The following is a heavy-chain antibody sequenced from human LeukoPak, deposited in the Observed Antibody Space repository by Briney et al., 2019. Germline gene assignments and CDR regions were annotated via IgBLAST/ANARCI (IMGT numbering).Heavy chain of an antibody. CDR1: GYTSTGYY. V-gene: IGHV1-2*02. CDR3: ARDLSGSYYRFDY. D-gene: IGHD1-26*01. J-gene: IGHJ4*02. CDR2: INPNSGGT. Sequence: ASVKVSCKASGYTSTGYYMHWVRQAPGQGLEWMGWINPNSGGTNYAQRFQGRVTMTRDTSISTAYMELSGLRSDDTAVYYCARDLSGSYYRFDYWGQGTLVTVSS.